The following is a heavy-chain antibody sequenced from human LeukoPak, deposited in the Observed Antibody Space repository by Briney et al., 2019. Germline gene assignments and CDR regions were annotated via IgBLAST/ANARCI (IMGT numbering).Heavy chain of an antibody. D-gene: IGHD6-19*01. V-gene: IGHV1-69*06. Sequence: ASVTVSCKASVCTFIIYAISWVRQAPGQGREWMGRIIPIFGTANYAQKFQGRVTITADKSTSTAYVELSSLRSEGTAVYYCAQGRIAVADHAFDIWGQGTMVTVSS. CDR2: IIPIFGTA. CDR1: VCTFIIYA. CDR3: AQGRIAVADHAFDI. J-gene: IGHJ3*02.